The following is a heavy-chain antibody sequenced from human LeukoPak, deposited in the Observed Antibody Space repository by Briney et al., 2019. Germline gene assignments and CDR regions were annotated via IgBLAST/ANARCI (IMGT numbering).Heavy chain of an antibody. D-gene: IGHD2-2*01. J-gene: IGHJ4*02. Sequence: GGSLRLSCAASGFTFSSYSMNWVRQAPGKGLEWVSSISSSSSYIYYPDSVKGRFTISRDNAENLLYLRMNSLRAEDKAVYYCWRDADILDIVVVPAATGIDYWGQGTLVTVSS. CDR2: ISSSSSYI. CDR3: WRDADILDIVVVPAATGIDY. V-gene: IGHV3-21*01. CDR1: GFTFSSYS.